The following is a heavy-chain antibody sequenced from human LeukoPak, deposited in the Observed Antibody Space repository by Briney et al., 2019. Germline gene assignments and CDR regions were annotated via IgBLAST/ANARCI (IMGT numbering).Heavy chain of an antibody. J-gene: IGHJ4*02. CDR3: ARGPNVLLWFGDY. D-gene: IGHD3-10*01. V-gene: IGHV3-21*01. CDR1: GFTFSDYS. CDR2: ISSSSLYI. Sequence: PGGSLRLSCAASGFTFSDYSISWVRQAAGKGLEWVASISSSSLYIYYADPVKGRFTISRDNAKNSLYLQMNNLRAEDTAVYYCARGPNVLLWFGDYWGQGTLVTVSS.